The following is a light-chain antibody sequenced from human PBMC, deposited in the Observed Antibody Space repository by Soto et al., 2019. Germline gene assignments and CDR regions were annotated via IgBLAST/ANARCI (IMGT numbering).Light chain of an antibody. CDR3: QQDYSYPFT. CDR1: QGISSY. Sequence: AIRMTQSPSSFSASTGDRVTITCRASQGISSYLAWYQQKPGKAPKLLIYAASTLQGGVPSRFSGSGSGTDFTLTISCLQSEDFATYYCQQDYSYPFTFGPGTKVDIK. V-gene: IGKV1-8*01. J-gene: IGKJ3*01. CDR2: AAS.